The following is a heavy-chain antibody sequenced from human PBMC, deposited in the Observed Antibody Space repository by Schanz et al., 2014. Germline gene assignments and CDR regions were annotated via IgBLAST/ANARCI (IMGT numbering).Heavy chain of an antibody. Sequence: EVQLVESGGGLVQPGGSLRLSCAASGFTFSNYSMNWVRQAPGKGLEWVSYISSSSSSIYYADSVKGRFTISRDNAKNSLYLQMNSLRDEDTAVYYCAKDLLVATSNYYYYGMDVWGQGTTVTVSS. CDR1: GFTFSNYS. CDR2: ISSSSSSI. D-gene: IGHD5-12*01. CDR3: AKDLLVATSNYYYYGMDV. J-gene: IGHJ6*02. V-gene: IGHV3-48*02.